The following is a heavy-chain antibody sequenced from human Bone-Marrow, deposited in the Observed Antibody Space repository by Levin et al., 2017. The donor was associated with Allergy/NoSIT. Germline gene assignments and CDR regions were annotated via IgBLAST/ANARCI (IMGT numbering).Heavy chain of an antibody. CDR1: GFTFSSYA. Sequence: ASVKVSCAASGFTFSSYAMSWVRQAPGKGLEWVSGISGSGGKTYYADSVKGRFTISTDNSKNTLYLQMNSLRAEDTAIYYCVKDGRGITSGTNNWFDPWGQGTLVTVSS. CDR2: ISGSGGKT. J-gene: IGHJ5*02. V-gene: IGHV3-23*01. D-gene: IGHD1-1*01. CDR3: VKDGRGITSGTNNWFDP.